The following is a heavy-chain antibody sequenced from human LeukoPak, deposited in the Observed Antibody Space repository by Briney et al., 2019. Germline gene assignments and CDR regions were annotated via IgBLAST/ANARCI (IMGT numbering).Heavy chain of an antibody. J-gene: IGHJ4*02. Sequence: ASVKVSCKASGYTFTGYYMHWVRQAPGQGLEWMGWINPNSGGTNYAQKFQGRVTMTRDTSISTAYMELSRLRSDDTAVYYCARPMITGTYYFDYWGQGTLVTVS. V-gene: IGHV1-2*02. CDR3: ARPMITGTYYFDY. CDR2: INPNSGGT. CDR1: GYTFTGYY. D-gene: IGHD1/OR15-1a*01.